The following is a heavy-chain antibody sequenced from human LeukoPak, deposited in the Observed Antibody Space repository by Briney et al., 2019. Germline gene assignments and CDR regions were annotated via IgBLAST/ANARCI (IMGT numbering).Heavy chain of an antibody. CDR2: INHSGST. Sequence: SETLSLTCAVYGGSFSGYYWSWIRQPPGKGLEWIGEINHSGSTNYNPSLKSRVTISVDTSKNQFSLKLSSVTAADTAVYYCARGSRKKVATGYFDLWGRGTLVTVSS. V-gene: IGHV4-34*01. CDR3: ARGSRKKVATGYFDL. D-gene: IGHD5-12*01. J-gene: IGHJ2*01. CDR1: GGSFSGYY.